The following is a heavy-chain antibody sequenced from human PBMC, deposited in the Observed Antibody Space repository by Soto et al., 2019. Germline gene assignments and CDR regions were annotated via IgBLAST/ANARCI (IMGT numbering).Heavy chain of an antibody. D-gene: IGHD3-10*01. Sequence: QVHLVQSGAEVKKPGASVKVSCKGSGYGFTTYGITWVRQAPGQGLEWMAWVSAHNGNTNYAQKLQGRVTVTRDTSTSTAYVELRSLRSDDTAVYDCARGGYGAYWGQGAVVTVSS. CDR3: ARGGYGAY. J-gene: IGHJ4*02. CDR1: GYGFTTYG. CDR2: VSAHNGNT. V-gene: IGHV1-18*01.